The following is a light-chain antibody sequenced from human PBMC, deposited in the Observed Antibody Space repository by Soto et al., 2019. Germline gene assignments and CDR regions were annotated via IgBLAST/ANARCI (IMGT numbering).Light chain of an antibody. J-gene: IGKJ1*01. CDR1: QSVSTSF. V-gene: IGKV3-20*01. Sequence: PGERATLSCRASQSVSTSFLAWYQQKPGQAPRLLIYGAFSRATGIPDRFSGSGSGTDFTLTISRLEPEDFAVYYCQQYGSSGTFGQGTKVDIK. CDR3: QQYGSSGT. CDR2: GAF.